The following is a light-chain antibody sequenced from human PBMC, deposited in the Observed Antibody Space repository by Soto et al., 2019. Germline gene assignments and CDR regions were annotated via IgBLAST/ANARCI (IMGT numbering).Light chain of an antibody. CDR2: GAS. Sequence: EIVLTQSPGTLSLSPGEGATLSCRASHSVSSTYLAWYQQKPGQAPRLLIYGASSRATGIPDRFSGSGSGTDFTLTISRLEPEDFAVYYCQQYGSSPPYTFGQGTKLAI. J-gene: IGKJ2*01. CDR1: HSVSSTY. CDR3: QQYGSSPPYT. V-gene: IGKV3-20*01.